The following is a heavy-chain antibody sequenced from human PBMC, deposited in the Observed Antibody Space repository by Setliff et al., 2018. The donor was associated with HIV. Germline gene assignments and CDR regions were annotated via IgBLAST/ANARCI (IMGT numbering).Heavy chain of an antibody. D-gene: IGHD7-27*01. CDR1: GGSISSGGYY. J-gene: IGHJ3*02. CDR3: ARDRVTGEPDRDAFDI. V-gene: IGHV4-31*02. Sequence: LSLTCTISGGSISSGGYYWSWIRQHPGKGLEWIGYIYYSGSTYYNPSLKSRVTISVDTSRTQFSLKLSSVTAADTAVYYCARDRVTGEPDRDAFDIWGQGTVVTVSS. CDR2: IYYSGST.